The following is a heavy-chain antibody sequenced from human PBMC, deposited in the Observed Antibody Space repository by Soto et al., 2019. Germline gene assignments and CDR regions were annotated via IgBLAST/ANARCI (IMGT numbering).Heavy chain of an antibody. CDR1: GYSFTSYW. Sequence: EVQLVQFGTDVKKPGESLKISCKGSGYSFTSYWIGWVRQMPGKGLEWMGIIYPGDSDTRYSPSFQGHVTISADKSISTAYLQWSSLKASDTAIYYCARTAAAGNYYYGVDVWGQGTTVTVSS. D-gene: IGHD6-13*01. CDR2: IYPGDSDT. CDR3: ARTAAAGNYYYGVDV. V-gene: IGHV5-51*01. J-gene: IGHJ6*02.